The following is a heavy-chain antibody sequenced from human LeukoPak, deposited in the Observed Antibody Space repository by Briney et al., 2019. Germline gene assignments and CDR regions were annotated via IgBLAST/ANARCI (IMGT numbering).Heavy chain of an antibody. Sequence: SQTLSLTCTVSGGSISSGSYYWSWIRQPAGKGLEWIGRSYTGGSTNYNPSLKSRVTISVDTSKNQFSLKLSSVTAADTAVYYCARGGRYYDSSGYYYPYYYYMDVWGKGTTVTTSS. V-gene: IGHV4-61*02. CDR2: SYTGGST. CDR3: ARGGRYYDSSGYYYPYYYYMDV. J-gene: IGHJ6*03. D-gene: IGHD3-22*01. CDR1: GGSISSGSYY.